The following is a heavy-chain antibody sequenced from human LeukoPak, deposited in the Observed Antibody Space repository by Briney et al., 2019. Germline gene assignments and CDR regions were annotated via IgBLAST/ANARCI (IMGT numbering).Heavy chain of an antibody. J-gene: IGHJ4*02. CDR1: GFTFSNYP. Sequence: PGGSLRLSCAASGFTFSNYPMAWVRQAPEEGLEWVSGISGRGDTIYYADSVKGRCTVSRDNSKNTLYLQMSSLRADDTAVYYCAKSLSQTPIDYWGQGTLVTVSS. CDR2: ISGRGDTI. D-gene: IGHD2-15*01. V-gene: IGHV3-23*01. CDR3: AKSLSQTPIDY.